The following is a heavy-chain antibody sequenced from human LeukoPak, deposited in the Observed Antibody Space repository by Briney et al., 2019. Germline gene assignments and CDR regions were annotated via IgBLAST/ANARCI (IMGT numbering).Heavy chain of an antibody. V-gene: IGHV3-7*01. CDR2: IKQDGSEK. CDR3: AGEDYGEPFDY. Sequence: GGSLRLSCAASGFTFSSYWMSWVRQAPGEGLEWVANIKQDGSEKYYVDSVEGRFTISRDNAKNSLFLQMNSLRAEDTAVYYCAGEDYGEPFDYWGQGTLVTVSS. J-gene: IGHJ4*02. CDR1: GFTFSSYW. D-gene: IGHD4-17*01.